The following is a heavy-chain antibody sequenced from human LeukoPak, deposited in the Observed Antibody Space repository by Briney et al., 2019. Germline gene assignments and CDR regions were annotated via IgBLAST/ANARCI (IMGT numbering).Heavy chain of an antibody. CDR3: AKDQEGGAGTGRFEY. CDR2: IKQDGSEK. CDR1: GFTFSSYW. J-gene: IGHJ4*02. D-gene: IGHD6-13*01. Sequence: GGSLRLSCAASGFTFSSYWMSWVRQAPGKGLEWVANIKQDGSEKYYVDSVKGRFSISRDNAKNSLYLQMNSLRLEDTAVYYCAKDQEGGAGTGRFEYWGQGTLVTVSS. V-gene: IGHV3-7*01.